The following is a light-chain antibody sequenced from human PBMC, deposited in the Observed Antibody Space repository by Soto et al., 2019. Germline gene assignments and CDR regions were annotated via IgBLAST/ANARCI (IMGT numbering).Light chain of an antibody. CDR1: NSDVGSYNH. Sequence: QSALTQPPSVSGSPGQSVTISCTGTNSDVGSYNHVSWYRQPPGTAPKLMIYEVSNRPSGVPDRFSGSRSGNTASLTISGLQAEDEADYYCSSYTSSSTYVFGTGTKLTVL. J-gene: IGLJ1*01. CDR2: EVS. V-gene: IGLV2-18*02. CDR3: SSYTSSSTYV.